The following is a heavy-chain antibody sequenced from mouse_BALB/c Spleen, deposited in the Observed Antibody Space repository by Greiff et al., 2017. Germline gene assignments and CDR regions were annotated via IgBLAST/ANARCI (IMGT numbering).Heavy chain of an antibody. V-gene: IGHV5-17*02. J-gene: IGHJ3*01. D-gene: IGHD3-2*02. CDR3: ARSGGD. CDR1: GFTFSSFG. CDR2: ISSGSSTI. Sequence: EVKVEESGGGLVQPGGSRKLSCAASGFTFSSFGMHWVRQAPEKGLEWVAYISSGSSTIYYADTVKGRFTISRDNPKNTLFLQMTSLRSEDTAMYYCARSGGDWGQGTLVTVSA.